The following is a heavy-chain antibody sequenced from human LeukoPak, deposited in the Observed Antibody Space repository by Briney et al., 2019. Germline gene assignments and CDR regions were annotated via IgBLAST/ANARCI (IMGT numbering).Heavy chain of an antibody. CDR3: AKDSLTDIDY. CDR1: GFTFSNYG. V-gene: IGHV3-30*02. D-gene: IGHD3-9*01. CDR2: IRHDGSIK. J-gene: IGHJ4*02. Sequence: GGSLRLSCAASGFTFSNYGMYWVRQSPGKGLEGVAFIRHDGSIKYYGDSVKGRSTISRDNSKNTLYVQMNSLRAEDTAVYYCAKDSLTDIDYWGQGTLVTVSS.